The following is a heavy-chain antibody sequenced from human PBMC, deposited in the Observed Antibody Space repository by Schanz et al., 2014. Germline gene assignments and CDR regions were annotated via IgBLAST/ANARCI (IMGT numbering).Heavy chain of an antibody. CDR2: FYYTGSF. V-gene: IGHV4-61*08. CDR3: ARSLSGYKYYFDY. Sequence: QVQLQESGPGLVKPSQTLSLTCTVSGASISSGGYYWDWIRLLPGKGLEWIGYFYYTGSFNYNPSLKSRATISMDTSKNQFSLKLSSVTAADTAVYYCARSLSGYKYYFDYWGQGALVTVSS. D-gene: IGHD3-22*01. CDR1: GASISSGGYY. J-gene: IGHJ4*02.